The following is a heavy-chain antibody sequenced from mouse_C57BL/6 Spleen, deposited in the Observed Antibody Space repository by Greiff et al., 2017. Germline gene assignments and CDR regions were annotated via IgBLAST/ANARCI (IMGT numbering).Heavy chain of an antibody. D-gene: IGHD1-1*01. CDR2: IDPETGGT. CDR3: TRPDCYGSSSYYFDD. CDR1: GYTFTDYE. J-gene: IGHJ2*01. Sequence: QVQLQQSGAELVRPGASVTLSCKASGYTFTDYEMHWVKQTPVHGLEWIGAIDPETGGTAYNQKFKGKAILTADKSSSTAYMELRSLTSEDSAVYYCTRPDCYGSSSYYFDDWGQGTTLTVSS. V-gene: IGHV1-15*01.